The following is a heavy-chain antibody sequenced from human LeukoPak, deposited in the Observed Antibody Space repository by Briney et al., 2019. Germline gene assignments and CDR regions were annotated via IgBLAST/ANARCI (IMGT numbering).Heavy chain of an antibody. J-gene: IGHJ4*02. CDR2: IYYSGST. CDR3: ARATDSGWYGFDY. D-gene: IGHD6-19*01. V-gene: IGHV4-39*01. CDR1: GGSISSSSYY. Sequence: VKPSETLSLTCTVSGGSISSSSYYWGWIRQPPGKGLEWIGSIYYSGSTYYNPSLKSRVTISVDTSKNQFSLKLSSVTAADTAVYYCARATDSGWYGFDYWGQGTLVTVSS.